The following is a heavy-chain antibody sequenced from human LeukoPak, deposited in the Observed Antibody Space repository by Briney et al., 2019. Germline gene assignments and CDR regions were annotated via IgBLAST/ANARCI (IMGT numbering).Heavy chain of an antibody. J-gene: IGHJ3*02. V-gene: IGHV3-48*03. CDR2: ISSSGSTI. Sequence: GGSLRLSCAACGVIFTSYEMNWVRQAPGKGLEWVSYISSSGSTIYYADSVKGRFTISRDNAKNSLYLHMNSVRAEDTAVYYCGNCYRVDGAFDIWGQGTMVTVSS. CDR3: GNCYRVDGAFDI. CDR1: GVIFTSYE. D-gene: IGHD2-15*01.